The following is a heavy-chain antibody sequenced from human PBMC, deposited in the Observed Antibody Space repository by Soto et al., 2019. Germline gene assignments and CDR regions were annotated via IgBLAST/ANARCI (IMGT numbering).Heavy chain of an antibody. CDR3: ARAITFGGVIVMFAFDI. D-gene: IGHD3-16*02. CDR2: ISGSGGST. Sequence: LRLSCAASGFTFSSYAMSWVRQAPGKGLEWVSAISGSGGSTYYADSVKGRFTISRDNSKNTLYLQMNSLRAEDTAVYYCARAITFGGVIVMFAFDIWGQGTMVTVSS. J-gene: IGHJ3*02. V-gene: IGHV3-23*01. CDR1: GFTFSSYA.